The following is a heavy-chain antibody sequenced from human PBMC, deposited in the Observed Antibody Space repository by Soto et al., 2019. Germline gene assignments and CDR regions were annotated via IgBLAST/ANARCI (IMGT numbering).Heavy chain of an antibody. CDR2: IIPILGIA. J-gene: IGHJ4*02. V-gene: IGHV1-69*02. CDR3: ASSPSYYDFWSGPNY. CDR1: GGTFSSYT. Sequence: QVQLVQSGAEVKKPGSSVKVSCKASGGTFSSYTISWVRQAPGQGLEWMGRIIPILGIANYAQKFQGRVTITADKSTSTAYMELSSLRSEDTAVYYCASSPSYYDFWSGPNYWGQGTLVTVSS. D-gene: IGHD3-3*01.